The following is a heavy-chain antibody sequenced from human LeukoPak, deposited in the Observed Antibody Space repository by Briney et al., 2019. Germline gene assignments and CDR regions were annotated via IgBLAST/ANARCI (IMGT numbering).Heavy chain of an antibody. CDR3: AREGVTVADMDV. CDR2: ISSDGSST. Sequence: PGGSLRLSCAASGFTFRSYWMHWARQAPGKGLVWVSRISSDGSSTTYADFVKGRFTISRDNAKNTLYLQMDSLRAEDTAIYYCAREGVTVADMDVWGRGTTVTVSS. V-gene: IGHV3-74*01. D-gene: IGHD6-19*01. J-gene: IGHJ6*03. CDR1: GFTFRSYW.